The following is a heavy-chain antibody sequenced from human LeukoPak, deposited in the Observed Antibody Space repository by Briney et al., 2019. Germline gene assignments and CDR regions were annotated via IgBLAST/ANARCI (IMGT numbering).Heavy chain of an antibody. Sequence: ASVKVSCKASGYTFTSYDINWVRQATGQGLEWMGWMNPNSGNTGYAQKFQGRVTMTRNTSISTAYMELSSLRSEDTAVYYCARKPASYSYYYYGMDVWGQGTTVTVSS. V-gene: IGHV1-8*01. D-gene: IGHD4-11*01. CDR2: MNPNSGNT. CDR1: GYTFTSYD. J-gene: IGHJ6*02. CDR3: ARKPASYSYYYYGMDV.